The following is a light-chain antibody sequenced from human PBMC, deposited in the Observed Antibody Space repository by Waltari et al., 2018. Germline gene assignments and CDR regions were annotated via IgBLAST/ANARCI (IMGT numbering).Light chain of an antibody. CDR1: SSNIVRNT. CDR2: SNN. Sequence: QSVLTQPPSAAATPGQRVTISWSVRSSNIVRNTSNWYHQRPGPAPRLLIYSNNQRPAGVPDRFSGSKSGTSASLAISGLQSEDEADYYCATWDDSLNGLVFGGGTKLTVL. V-gene: IGLV1-44*01. CDR3: ATWDDSLNGLV. J-gene: IGLJ2*01.